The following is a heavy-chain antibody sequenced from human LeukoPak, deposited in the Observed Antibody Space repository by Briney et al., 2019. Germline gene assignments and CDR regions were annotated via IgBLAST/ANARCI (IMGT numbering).Heavy chain of an antibody. CDR2: IYHSGST. CDR1: GGSISGGGYS. J-gene: IGHJ4*02. Sequence: SQTLSLTCAVSGGSISGGGYSWSWIRQPPGEGLVWIGYIYHSGSTSYNPSLQSRVTISIDRSKNQFSLKLSSVTAADTAVYYCARAPGNSGGYYFDYWGQGTLVTVSS. D-gene: IGHD2-15*01. CDR3: ARAPGNSGGYYFDY. V-gene: IGHV4-30-2*01.